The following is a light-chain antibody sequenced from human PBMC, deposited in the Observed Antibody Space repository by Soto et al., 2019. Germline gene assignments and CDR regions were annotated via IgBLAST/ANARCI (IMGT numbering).Light chain of an antibody. V-gene: IGKV3-20*01. CDR3: QQYGSSQT. CDR2: GAS. CDR1: QTVSSSY. J-gene: IGKJ1*01. Sequence: EIVLTQSPGTLSLSPGERATLSCRASQTVSSSYLAWYQQKPGQAPRLLIYGASCRATGIPDRFSGSGSGTDFPLTISRREPEVFAVYYCQQYGSSQTFGQGTKVEIK.